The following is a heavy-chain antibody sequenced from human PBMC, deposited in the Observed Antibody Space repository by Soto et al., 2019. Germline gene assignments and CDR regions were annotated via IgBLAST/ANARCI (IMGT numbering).Heavy chain of an antibody. CDR3: ARDNDYYDSSGYFSY. V-gene: IGHV3-30-3*01. D-gene: IGHD3-22*01. CDR1: GFTFSGYA. J-gene: IGHJ4*02. CDR2: ISYDGSDK. Sequence: GGSLRLSCAASGFTFSGYAMHWVRQAPGKGLEWVAVISYDGSDKYYADSVKGRFTISRHNSKNTLYLQMNSLRAEDTAVYYCARDNDYYDSSGYFSYWGQGALVTVSS.